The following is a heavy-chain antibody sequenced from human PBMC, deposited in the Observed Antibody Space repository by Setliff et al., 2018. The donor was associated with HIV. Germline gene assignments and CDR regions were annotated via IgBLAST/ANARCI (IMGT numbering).Heavy chain of an antibody. CDR3: ARQTATGTSATFDS. V-gene: IGHV4-4*07. CDR1: GGSISGDF. D-gene: IGHD2-21*02. Sequence: SETLSLTCTVSGGSISGDFWTWIRQPAGEGLEWIGRTHASGTTQCEPSLKNRCSMSIDTSKNQFSLKLSSVTAADTAVYYCARQTATGTSATFDSWGQGSLVTSPQ. CDR2: THASGTT. J-gene: IGHJ4*02.